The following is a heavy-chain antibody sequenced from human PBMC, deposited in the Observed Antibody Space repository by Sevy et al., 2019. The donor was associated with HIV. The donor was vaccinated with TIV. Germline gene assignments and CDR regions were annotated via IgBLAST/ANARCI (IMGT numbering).Heavy chain of an antibody. CDR3: AKPLCSSTSCYYYYYAMDV. CDR1: GFTFSSYE. Sequence: GGSLRLSCEASGFTFSSYEMSWVRQAPGKGLEWVSAISGSGGSTYYADSVKGRFTISRDNSENTLYLQMNSLRAEDTAVYYCAKPLCSSTSCYYYYYAMDVWGQGTTVTVSS. V-gene: IGHV3-23*01. D-gene: IGHD2-2*01. J-gene: IGHJ6*02. CDR2: ISGSGGST.